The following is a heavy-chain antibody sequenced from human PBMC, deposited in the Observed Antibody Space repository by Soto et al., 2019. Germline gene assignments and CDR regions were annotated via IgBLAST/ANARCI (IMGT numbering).Heavy chain of an antibody. Sequence: PEGSLRLSCAASGFSFIGYWMHWVRQAPGKGLVCVSRISSDGSITSYEDAVRGRFTISRDNAKNTLYLQMNSLRAEDTAVYYCAPGPTTVTIDWGQGTLVTVSS. J-gene: IGHJ4*02. CDR1: GFSFIGYW. CDR2: ISSDGSIT. CDR3: APGPTTVTID. V-gene: IGHV3-74*01. D-gene: IGHD4-17*01.